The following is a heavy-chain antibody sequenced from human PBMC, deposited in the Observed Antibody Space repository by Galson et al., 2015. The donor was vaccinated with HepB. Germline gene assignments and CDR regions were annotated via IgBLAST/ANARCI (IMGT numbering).Heavy chain of an antibody. V-gene: IGHV3-23*01. CDR2: ISGSGGST. D-gene: IGHD3-9*01. CDR1: GFTFSSYA. J-gene: IGHJ4*02. CDR3: AKDSLRYFDWLLYNPIDY. Sequence: SLRLSCAASGFTFSSYAMSWVRQAPGEGLEWVSAISGSGGSTYYADSVKGRFTISRDNSKNTLYLQMNSLRAEDTAVYYCAKDSLRYFDWLLYNPIDYWGQGTLVTVSS.